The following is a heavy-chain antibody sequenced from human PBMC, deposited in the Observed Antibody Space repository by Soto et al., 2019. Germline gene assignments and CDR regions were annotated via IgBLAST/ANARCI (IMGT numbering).Heavy chain of an antibody. Sequence: QVQLVESGGGVVQPGTSLRLSCVASGFTFSSHAIHWVRQAPGKGLEWVSVISYDGNNKYYVDSVKGRFTISRDNSKNTLYLQMNSLRAEDTAVYYCAKDTGYSGSSPVDSWGQGTLVTVSS. CDR1: GFTFSSHA. V-gene: IGHV3-30*18. CDR2: ISYDGNNK. D-gene: IGHD5-12*01. J-gene: IGHJ4*02. CDR3: AKDTGYSGSSPVDS.